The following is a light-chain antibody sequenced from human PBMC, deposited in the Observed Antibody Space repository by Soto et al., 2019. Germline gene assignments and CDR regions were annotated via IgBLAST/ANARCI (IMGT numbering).Light chain of an antibody. CDR2: NND. CDR1: SSNIGKNS. Sequence: QSVLTQAPSASGTPGQRVTISCSGSSSNIGKNSVNWYQQLPGTAPKLLIYNNDHRPSGVPDRFSGSKSGTSASLAISGLQSEDEANYYCAAWDDSLYGLFGGGTQLTVL. CDR3: AAWDDSLYGL. J-gene: IGLJ2*01. V-gene: IGLV1-44*01.